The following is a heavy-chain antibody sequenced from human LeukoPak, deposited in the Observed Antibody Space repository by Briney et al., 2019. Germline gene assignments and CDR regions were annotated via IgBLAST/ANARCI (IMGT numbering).Heavy chain of an antibody. CDR1: GYTFSRYD. D-gene: IGHD3-3*01. CDR2: IGTAGDS. CDR3: AKDRAFGIFGVVIDAFDI. Sequence: GGSLRLSCAASGYTFSRYDLHWVRQGAGKGLEWVAGIGTAGDSYYADSVKGRFTISRDNSKNTLYLQMNSLRAEDTAVYYCAKDRAFGIFGVVIDAFDIWGQGTMVTVSS. J-gene: IGHJ3*02. V-gene: IGHV3-13*01.